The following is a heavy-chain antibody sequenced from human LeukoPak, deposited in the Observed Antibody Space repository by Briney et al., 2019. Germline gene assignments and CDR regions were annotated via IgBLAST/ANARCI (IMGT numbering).Heavy chain of an antibody. Sequence: SETLSLTCTVSGGSISSGGYYWSWIRQHPGKGLEWIGYIYYSGSTYYNPSLKSRVTISVDTSKNQFSLKLSSVTAADTAVYYCARSTDVDTAMAYFDYWAREPWSPSPQ. CDR1: GGSISSGGYY. CDR2: IYYSGST. D-gene: IGHD5-18*01. J-gene: IGHJ4*02. CDR3: ARSTDVDTAMAYFDY. V-gene: IGHV4-31*03.